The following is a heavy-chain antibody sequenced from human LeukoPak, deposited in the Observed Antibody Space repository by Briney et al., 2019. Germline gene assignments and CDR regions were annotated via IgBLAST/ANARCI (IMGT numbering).Heavy chain of an antibody. D-gene: IGHD6-19*01. CDR3: ARSSGWYVSGMDV. CDR2: IYYSGST. J-gene: IGHJ6*02. V-gene: IGHV4-59*01. Sequence: SETLSLTCTVSGGSISSCYWNWIRHSPRKGLEWIGYIYYSGSTNSNPSLKSRLTISVDTSKNQFSLKLSSVTAADTAVYYCARSSGWYVSGMDVWGQGTTATVSS. CDR1: GGSISSCY.